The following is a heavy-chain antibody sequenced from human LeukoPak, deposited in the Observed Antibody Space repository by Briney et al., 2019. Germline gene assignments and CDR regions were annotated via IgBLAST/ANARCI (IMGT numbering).Heavy chain of an antibody. V-gene: IGHV6-1*01. CDR1: GDSVSSNSAS. J-gene: IGHJ5*02. CDR2: TYYRSKWYN. CDR3: ARNTPDFGTHQRFDP. D-gene: IGHD3-10*01. Sequence: SQTLSLTCAISGDSVSSNSASWNWIRQSPSRGLEWLGRTYYRSKWYNDYAVSVKGRITINPDTSKNQFSLQLNSLTPEDTAVYYCARNTPDFGTHQRFDPWGQGTLVTVSS.